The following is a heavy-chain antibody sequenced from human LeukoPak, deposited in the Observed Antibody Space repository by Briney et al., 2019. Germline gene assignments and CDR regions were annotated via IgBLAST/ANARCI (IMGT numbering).Heavy chain of an antibody. CDR1: GFTSSDYW. J-gene: IGHJ1*01. V-gene: IGHV3-74*01. CDR3: ARQTRVGYNSYVY. D-gene: IGHD5-24*01. Sequence: GGSLRLSCAVSGFTSSDYWMHWVRQAPGKGLVWVSRFKNNGSSATYADSVKGRFTISRDEAKNTLYLQMNSLRVEDTAVYYCARQTRVGYNSYVYWGQGTLVTVSS. CDR2: FKNNGSSA.